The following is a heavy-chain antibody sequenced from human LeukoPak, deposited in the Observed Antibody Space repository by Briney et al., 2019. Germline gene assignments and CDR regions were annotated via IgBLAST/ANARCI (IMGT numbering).Heavy chain of an antibody. CDR2: ISSSSSYI. CDR3: AGYYDSSGDAFDI. J-gene: IGHJ3*02. V-gene: IGHV3-21*01. Sequence: GGSLRLSCAASGFTFSSYSMNWVRQAPGKGLEWVSSISSSSSYIYYAGSVKGRFTISRDNAKNSLYLQMNSLRAEDTAVYHCAGYYDSSGDAFDIWGQGTMVTVSS. D-gene: IGHD3-22*01. CDR1: GFTFSSYS.